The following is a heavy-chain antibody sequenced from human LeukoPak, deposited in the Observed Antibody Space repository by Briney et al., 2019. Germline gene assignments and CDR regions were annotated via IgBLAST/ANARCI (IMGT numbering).Heavy chain of an antibody. V-gene: IGHV4-59*07. CDR1: GRSISSYY. J-gene: IGHJ6*02. Sequence: PSDTLSLTCTVSGRSISSYYWSWLRQPPGKGLEWMGNNYYSGSTNYNPSLKSRVTISVDTSKNQFSLKLSSVTAADTAVYYCARGLDIVATETDYYYYYGMDVWGQGTTVTVSS. D-gene: IGHD5-12*01. CDR2: NYYSGST. CDR3: ARGLDIVATETDYYYYYGMDV.